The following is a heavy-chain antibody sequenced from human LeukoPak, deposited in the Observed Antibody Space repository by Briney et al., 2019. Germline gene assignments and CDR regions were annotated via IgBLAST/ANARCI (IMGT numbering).Heavy chain of an antibody. CDR3: ARDSKWGGYYFDY. J-gene: IGHJ4*02. CDR1: GFTFSSYS. V-gene: IGHV3-48*04. Sequence: GSLRLSCAASGFTFSSYSMNWVRQAPGKGLEWVSYISSSSSTIYYADSVKGRFTISRDNAKNSLYLQMNSLRAEDTAVYYCARDSKWGGYYFDYWGQGTLVTVSS. D-gene: IGHD7-27*01. CDR2: ISSSSSTI.